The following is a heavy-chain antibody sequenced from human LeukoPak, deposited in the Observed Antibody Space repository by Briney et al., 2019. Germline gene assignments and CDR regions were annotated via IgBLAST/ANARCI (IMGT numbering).Heavy chain of an antibody. D-gene: IGHD3-22*01. CDR1: GYSISSGYY. CDR3: AREYYYDNTRADY. V-gene: IGHV4-38-2*02. J-gene: IGHJ4*02. CDR2: IYHSGST. Sequence: SETLSLTCTVSGYSISSGYYWGWIRQPPGKGLEWIGSIYHSGSTYYNPSLKSRVTISVDTSKNQFSLKLSSVTAADTAVYYCAREYYYDNTRADYWGQGTLVTVSS.